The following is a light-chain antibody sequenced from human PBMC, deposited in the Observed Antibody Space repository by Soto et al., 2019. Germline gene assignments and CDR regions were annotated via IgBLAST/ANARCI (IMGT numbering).Light chain of an antibody. CDR2: SND. CDR3: AAWDDSRRAVV. Sequence: HSVLTQPPSASGTPGQRVTISCSGSSSNIGSNTVNWYQQLPGTAPKLLISSNDQRPSGVPDRFSGSKSGTSASLAISGLQSEDESDYYCAAWDDSRRAVVFGGGTKLTVL. J-gene: IGLJ2*01. CDR1: SSNIGSNT. V-gene: IGLV1-44*01.